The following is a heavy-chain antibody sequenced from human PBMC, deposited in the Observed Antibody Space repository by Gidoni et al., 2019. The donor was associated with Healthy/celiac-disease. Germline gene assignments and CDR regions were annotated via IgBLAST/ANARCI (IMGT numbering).Heavy chain of an antibody. D-gene: IGHD3-22*01. CDR2: ITPIFGIA. J-gene: IGHJ4*02. Sequence: VQLVQSGAEAKKPGSPVKVSCKASGGTFSSYAISWVRQAPGQGLEWMGRITPIFGIANYAQKFQGRVTITADKSTSTAYMELSSLRSEDTAVYYCAGGNDRSGFDYWGQGTLVTVSS. V-gene: IGHV1-69*04. CDR1: GGTFSSYA. CDR3: AGGNDRSGFDY.